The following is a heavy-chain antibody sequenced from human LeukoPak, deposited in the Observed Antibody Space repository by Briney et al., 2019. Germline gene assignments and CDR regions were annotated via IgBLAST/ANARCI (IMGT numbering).Heavy chain of an antibody. CDR2: ISGSGGIT. CDR1: GFTFSNFA. J-gene: IGHJ4*02. CDR3: ARGVPYDSWSGPHYSDY. D-gene: IGHD3-3*01. Sequence: GGSLRLSCAASGFTFSNFAMNWVRQAPGKGLEWVSTISGSGGITYYADSVKGRFTISRDSAKNSLYLQMNSLRAEDTAVYYCARGVPYDSWSGPHYSDYWGQGTLVTVSS. V-gene: IGHV3-23*01.